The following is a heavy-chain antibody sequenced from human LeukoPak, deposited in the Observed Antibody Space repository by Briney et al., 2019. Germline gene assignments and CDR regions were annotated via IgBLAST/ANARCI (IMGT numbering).Heavy chain of an antibody. Sequence: GGSLRLSCAASGFTFSSHAMTWVRQAPGKGLGWVSSISGNGGSTYFADSVKGRFTISRDNSKNTVYLQMNSLSDEDTAIFYCAKLYSAYDPGDYWGQGTLVTVSS. CDR2: ISGNGGST. J-gene: IGHJ4*02. CDR3: AKLYSAYDPGDY. D-gene: IGHD5-12*01. CDR1: GFTFSSHA. V-gene: IGHV3-23*01.